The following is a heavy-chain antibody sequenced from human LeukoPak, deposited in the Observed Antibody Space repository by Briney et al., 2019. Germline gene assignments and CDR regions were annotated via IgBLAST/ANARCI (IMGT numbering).Heavy chain of an antibody. Sequence: ASVKVSCKASGYTFTSYGISWVRQAPGQGLEWMGWISAYNGNTNYAQKLQGRVTMTTDTSTSTAYMELRSLGSDDTAVYYCARDKSSGYYYDAFDIWGQGTMVTVSS. CDR1: GYTFTSYG. CDR2: ISAYNGNT. D-gene: IGHD3-22*01. J-gene: IGHJ3*02. CDR3: ARDKSSGYYYDAFDI. V-gene: IGHV1-18*01.